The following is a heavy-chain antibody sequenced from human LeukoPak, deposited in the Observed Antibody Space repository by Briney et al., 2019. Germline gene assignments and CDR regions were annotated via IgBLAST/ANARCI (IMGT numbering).Heavy chain of an antibody. D-gene: IGHD5-24*01. CDR3: ARDYKYAFDN. V-gene: IGHV3-7*01. J-gene: IGHJ4*02. CDR1: GFTFSNYW. CDR2: INLDGSET. Sequence: GGSLRLSCAASGFTFSNYWMTWVRQGPGEGLEWLANINLDGSETHFVDSVKGRFTISGDKAKNSLYLQMNSLRVEDTAVYYCARDYKYAFDNWGQGTLVTVSS.